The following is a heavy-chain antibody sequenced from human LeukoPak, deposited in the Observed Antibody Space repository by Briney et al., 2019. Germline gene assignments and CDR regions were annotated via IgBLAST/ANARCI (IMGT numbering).Heavy chain of an antibody. V-gene: IGHV4-59*01. Sequence: SETLSLTCTVSGGSISGYYWSWIRQPPGKGLEWIGYIYYSGSTNYNPSLKSRVTISVDTSKNQFSLKLSSVTAADTAVYYCARDPWGEKYFDYWGQGTLVTVSS. CDR2: IYYSGST. J-gene: IGHJ4*02. CDR1: GGSISGYY. D-gene: IGHD3-16*01. CDR3: ARDPWGEKYFDY.